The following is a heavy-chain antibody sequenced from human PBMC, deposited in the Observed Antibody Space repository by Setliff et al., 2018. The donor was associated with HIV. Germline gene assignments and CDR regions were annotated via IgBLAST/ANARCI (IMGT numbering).Heavy chain of an antibody. Sequence: PSETLSLTCTVSGDSVSSASYYWSWIRQPAGKGLEWIGRIYTSGSTNYDPSLKSRVTISVDTSKNQFSLKLSSVTAADTAVYHCARDPTTGWYYLDFWGPGALVTVSS. J-gene: IGHJ4*02. D-gene: IGHD6-19*01. V-gene: IGHV4-61*02. CDR1: GDSVSSASYY. CDR2: IYTSGST. CDR3: ARDPTTGWYYLDF.